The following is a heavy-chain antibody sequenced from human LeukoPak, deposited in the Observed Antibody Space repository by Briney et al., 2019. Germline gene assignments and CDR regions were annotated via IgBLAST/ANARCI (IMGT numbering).Heavy chain of an antibody. CDR3: ARDRGIAVAGTFDY. CDR2: IIPIFGTA. Sequence: SVKVSCKASGGTFSSYAISWVRQAPGQGLEWMGGIIPIFGTANYAQKFQGRVTITADKSTSTAYMELSSLRSEDTAVYYCARDRGIAVAGTFDYWGQGTLVTVSS. V-gene: IGHV1-69*06. J-gene: IGHJ4*02. D-gene: IGHD6-19*01. CDR1: GGTFSSYA.